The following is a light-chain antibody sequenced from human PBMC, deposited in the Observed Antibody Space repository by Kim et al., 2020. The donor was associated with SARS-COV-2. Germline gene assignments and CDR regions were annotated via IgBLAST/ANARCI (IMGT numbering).Light chain of an antibody. CDR1: QGMRND. J-gene: IGKJ1*01. Sequence: DIQMTQSPSSLSASVVARVTITCRASQGMRNDLHWYQQKPGEAPKRLIYAASTLQGGVPSRFSGSGYGTEFTLTISSLQPEDSATYYCLQHRTYPRTFGQGTKVDIK. V-gene: IGKV1-17*01. CDR3: LQHRTYPRT. CDR2: AAS.